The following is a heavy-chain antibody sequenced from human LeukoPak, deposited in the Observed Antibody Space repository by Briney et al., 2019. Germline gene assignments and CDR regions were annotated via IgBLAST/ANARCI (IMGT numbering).Heavy chain of an antibody. D-gene: IGHD6-19*01. CDR3: ARHDIAVAGDDAFDI. Sequence: GESLKISCKGSGYSFTSYWIGWVRQMPGKGLEWMGIIYPGDSDTRYSPSFQGQVTISADKSISTAYLQWSSLKASDTAMYYCARHDIAVAGDDAFDIWGQGTMVTVSS. V-gene: IGHV5-51*01. CDR1: GYSFTSYW. J-gene: IGHJ3*02. CDR2: IYPGDSDT.